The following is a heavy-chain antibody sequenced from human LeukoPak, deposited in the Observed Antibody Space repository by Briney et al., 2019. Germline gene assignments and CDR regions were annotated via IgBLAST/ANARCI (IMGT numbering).Heavy chain of an antibody. V-gene: IGHV4-61*02. Sequence: SETLSLTCTVSGGSISSGSYYWSWIRQPPGEGLEWIGRIYTYTSGSTNYNPSLKSRVTISLDTSKNQFSLKLSSVTAADTAVYYCARDLLTGYPGNWFDPWGQGTLVTVSS. CDR2: TYTSGST. D-gene: IGHD3-9*01. J-gene: IGHJ5*02. CDR1: GGSISSGSYY. CDR3: ARDLLTGYPGNWFDP.